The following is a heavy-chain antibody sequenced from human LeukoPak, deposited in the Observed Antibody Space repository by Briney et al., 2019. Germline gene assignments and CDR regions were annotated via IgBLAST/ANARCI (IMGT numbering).Heavy chain of an antibody. Sequence: GGSLRLPCAASGFTFSGSAMHWVRQASGKGPEWVGRIRSKANSYATAYSASVEGRFTISRDDSKNTAYLQMDSLKTEDTAIYYCSTYGSATYYRSWGQGTLVTVSS. V-gene: IGHV3-73*01. D-gene: IGHD3-10*01. CDR1: GFTFSGSA. CDR2: IRSKANSYAT. J-gene: IGHJ5*02. CDR3: STYGSATYYRS.